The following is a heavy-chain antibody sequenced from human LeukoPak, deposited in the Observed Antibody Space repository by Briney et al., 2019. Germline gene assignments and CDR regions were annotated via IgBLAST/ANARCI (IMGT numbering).Heavy chain of an antibody. CDR2: INHSGST. D-gene: IGHD3-22*01. Sequence: SETLSLTCAVYGGSFSGYYWSWIRRPPGKGLEWIGEINHSGSTNYNPSLKSRVTISVDTSKNQFSLKLSSVTAADTAVYYCARRRGDYYDSSGYYYVPNYYFDYWGQGTLVTVSS. CDR3: ARRRGDYYDSSGYYYVPNYYFDY. V-gene: IGHV4-34*01. CDR1: GGSFSGYY. J-gene: IGHJ4*02.